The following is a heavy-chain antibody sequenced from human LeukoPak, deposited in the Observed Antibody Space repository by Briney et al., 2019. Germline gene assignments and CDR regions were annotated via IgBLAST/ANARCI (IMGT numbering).Heavy chain of an antibody. J-gene: IGHJ4*02. CDR3: TNQQWLVRGVDY. V-gene: IGHV3-15*01. Sequence: GGSLRLSCAASGFTFSNAWMSWVRQAPGKGLEWVGRIKSKTDGGTTDYAAPVKGRFTISRDDSKNTLYLQMNSLKTEDTAVYYCTNQQWLVRGVDYWGQGTLVSISS. D-gene: IGHD6-19*01. CDR2: IKSKTDGGTT. CDR1: GFTFSNAW.